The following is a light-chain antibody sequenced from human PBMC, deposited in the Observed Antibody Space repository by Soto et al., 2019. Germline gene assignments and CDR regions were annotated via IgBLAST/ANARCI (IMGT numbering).Light chain of an antibody. CDR2: KAS. CDR1: QSISSW. V-gene: IGKV1-5*03. J-gene: IGKJ1*01. Sequence: DIQMTQSPSTLSASVGDRVTITCRASQSISSWLAWYQQKPGKTPKLLIYKASSLESGVPSRFSSSGSGTEFTLTISSLQPDDFATYYCQHRTFGQGTKVEIK. CDR3: QHRT.